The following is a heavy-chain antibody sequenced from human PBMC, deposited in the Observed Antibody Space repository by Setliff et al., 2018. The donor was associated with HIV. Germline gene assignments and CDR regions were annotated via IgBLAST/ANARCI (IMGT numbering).Heavy chain of an antibody. CDR2: ITPNGDDT. CDR1: ADIFNAYY. J-gene: IGHJ4*02. Sequence: ASVKVSCKASADIFNAYYIHWMRQAPGQGLEWMGWITPNGDDTNYPQKFEGRVTLTRDTSIATAYMELRSLTSDDTAVYYCARVADRNYDFWSAYEYWGQGTLVTVSS. D-gene: IGHD3-3*01. V-gene: IGHV1-2*02. CDR3: ARVADRNYDFWSAYEY.